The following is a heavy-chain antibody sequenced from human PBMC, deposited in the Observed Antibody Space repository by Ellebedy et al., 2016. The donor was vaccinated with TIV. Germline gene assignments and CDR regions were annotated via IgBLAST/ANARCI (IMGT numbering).Heavy chain of an antibody. CDR3: ARDMAKKGSITMVRGVDY. Sequence: GESLKISCAASGFTFSSYWMSWVRQAPGKGLEWVANIKQDGSEKYYVDSVKGRFTISRDNAKNSLYLQMNSLRAEDTAVYYCARDMAKKGSITMVRGVDYWGQGTLVTVSS. D-gene: IGHD3-10*01. CDR1: GFTFSSYW. J-gene: IGHJ4*02. CDR2: IKQDGSEK. V-gene: IGHV3-7*01.